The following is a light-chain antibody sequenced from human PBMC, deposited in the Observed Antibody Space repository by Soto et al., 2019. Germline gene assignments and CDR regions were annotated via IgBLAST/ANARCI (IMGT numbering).Light chain of an antibody. V-gene: IGKV3-15*01. CDR1: QSVTSN. CDR3: QQYHDWPS. CDR2: GAS. J-gene: IGKJ4*01. Sequence: EIVMTQLPATLSVSPGETVTLSCRASQSVTSNLAWYQQKPGQAPRLLIYGASTRATGTPVIFSGSGSGTEFTLTISNLQPEDFAVYYCQQYHDWPSFGGGTKVEIK.